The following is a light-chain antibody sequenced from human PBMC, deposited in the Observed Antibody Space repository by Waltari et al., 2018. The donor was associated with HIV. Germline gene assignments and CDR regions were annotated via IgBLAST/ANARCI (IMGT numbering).Light chain of an antibody. J-gene: IGLJ2*01. Sequence: QPVLTQPPSASGTPGQRVTFPCSGSSSNIRSNPVDCYQKLPGTAPRLLIYNNNQRPSGVPDRFSGSKSGTSASLAISGLQSEDEADYYCAAWDDSLNGHVLFGGGTKLTVL. CDR2: NNN. V-gene: IGLV1-44*01. CDR3: AAWDDSLNGHVL. CDR1: SSNIRSNP.